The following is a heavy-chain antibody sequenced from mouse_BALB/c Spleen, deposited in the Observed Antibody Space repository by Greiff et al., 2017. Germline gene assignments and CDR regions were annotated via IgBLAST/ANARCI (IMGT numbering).Heavy chain of an antibody. D-gene: IGHD2-1*01. CDR3: ARCYGKRDAMDY. J-gene: IGHJ4*01. CDR1: GFTFSSFG. CDR2: ISSGSSTI. Sequence: EVQVVESGGGLVQPGGSRKLSCAASGFTFSSFGMHWVRQAPEKGLEWVAYISSGSSTIYYADTVKGRFTISRDNPKNTLFLQMTSLRSEDTAMYYCARCYGKRDAMDYWGQGTSVTVSS. V-gene: IGHV5-17*02.